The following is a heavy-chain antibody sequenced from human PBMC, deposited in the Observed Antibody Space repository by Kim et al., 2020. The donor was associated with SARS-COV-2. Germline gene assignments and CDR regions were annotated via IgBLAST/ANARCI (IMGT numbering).Heavy chain of an antibody. CDR2: XXDTGET. CDR1: GFTFSAYP. J-gene: IGHJ5*01. Sequence: GGSLRLSCAASGFTFSAYPMAWVRQAPGKGLXXVSSXXDTGETYYADSVMGRFTXXRDXXXNTXXXQXXXLRXXXTAXXXCAXXSRXXXRPXXXWG. V-gene: IGHV3-23*01. CDR3: AXXSRXXXRPXXX.